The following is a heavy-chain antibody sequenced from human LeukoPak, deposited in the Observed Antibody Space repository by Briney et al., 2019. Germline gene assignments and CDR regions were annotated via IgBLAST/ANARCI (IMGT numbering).Heavy chain of an antibody. Sequence: SETLSLTCHVSGDSVRRGHYYWNWIRQAPGKGLEWIGYLYDTGSTNYNASLQSRVTISVDTSKNQFSLKLSSVTPADTAVYYCARDVSRAFDIWGQGTMVTVSS. CDR2: LYDTGST. CDR3: ARDVSRAFDI. D-gene: IGHD3-16*01. J-gene: IGHJ3*02. CDR1: GDSVRRGHYY. V-gene: IGHV4-61*01.